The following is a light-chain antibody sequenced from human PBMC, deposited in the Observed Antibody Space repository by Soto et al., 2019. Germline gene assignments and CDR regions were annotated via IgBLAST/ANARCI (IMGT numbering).Light chain of an antibody. CDR1: QSISSW. J-gene: IGKJ1*01. Sequence: DIPITQSPSSLSASVGDRVSITCRASQSISSWLAWYQQKPGKAPKLLMFDTFSLESGVPSRFSGSRSGTEFTLTISSLQPEDLATYYCLQDYNYPRTFGQGTKVDIK. CDR3: LQDYNYPRT. CDR2: DTF. V-gene: IGKV1-5*01.